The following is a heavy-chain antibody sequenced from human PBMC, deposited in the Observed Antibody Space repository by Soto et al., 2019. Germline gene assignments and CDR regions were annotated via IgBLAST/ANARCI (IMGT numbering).Heavy chain of an antibody. CDR2: IRSKAYGGTT. Sequence: GGSLRLSCTASGFTFGDYAMSWFRQAPGKGLEWVGFIRSKAYGGTTENAASVKGRFTISRDDSKSIAYLQMNSLKTEDRAVYYCTRDGVHLYGSGSYYVMDYYYYYMDVWGKGTTVTVSS. J-gene: IGHJ6*03. D-gene: IGHD3-10*01. CDR3: TRDGVHLYGSGSYYVMDYYYYYMDV. V-gene: IGHV3-49*03. CDR1: GFTFGDYA.